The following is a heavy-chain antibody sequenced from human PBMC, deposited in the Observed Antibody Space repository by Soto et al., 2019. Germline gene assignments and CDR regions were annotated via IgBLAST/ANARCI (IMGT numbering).Heavy chain of an antibody. D-gene: IGHD3-10*01. J-gene: IGHJ6*02. CDR2: ISYDGSNK. V-gene: IGHV3-30-3*01. CDR3: ARRGPSYYYYGMDV. CDR1: GFTFSSYA. Sequence: QVQLVESGGGVVQPGRSLRLCCAASGFTFSSYAMHWVRQAPGKGLEWVAVISYDGSNKYYADSVKGRFTISRDNSKNTLYLQMNSLRAEDTAVYYCARRGPSYYYYGMDVWGQGTTVTVSS.